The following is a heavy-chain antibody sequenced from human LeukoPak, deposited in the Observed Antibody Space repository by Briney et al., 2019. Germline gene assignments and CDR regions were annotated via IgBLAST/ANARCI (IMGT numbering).Heavy chain of an antibody. J-gene: IGHJ4*02. Sequence: PSETLSLTCTVSGYSISSGYYWGWIRQPPGKGLEWIGSIYHSGSTYYNPSLKSRATISVDTSKNQFSLKLSPVTAADTAVYYCAKDIQAGSEPNFDYWGQGTLVTVSS. D-gene: IGHD1-14*01. V-gene: IGHV4-38-2*02. CDR1: GYSISSGYY. CDR2: IYHSGST. CDR3: AKDIQAGSEPNFDY.